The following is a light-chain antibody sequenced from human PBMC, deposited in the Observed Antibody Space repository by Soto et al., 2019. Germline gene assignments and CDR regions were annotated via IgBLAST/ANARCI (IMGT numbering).Light chain of an antibody. Sequence: DIQMTQSPSTLSASVGDRVTITCRASQSISSWLAWYQLKPGKAPKLLIYRASTLQSGVPSRFGGSGSGTEFTLTISSLQPDDFAAYDCQQYNSYPLTFGGGTKVEIK. V-gene: IGKV1-5*03. CDR2: RAS. CDR1: QSISSW. CDR3: QQYNSYPLT. J-gene: IGKJ4*01.